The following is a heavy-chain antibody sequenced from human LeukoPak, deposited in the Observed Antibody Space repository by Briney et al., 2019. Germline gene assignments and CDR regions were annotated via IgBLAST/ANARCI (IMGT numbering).Heavy chain of an antibody. CDR1: GFTFSSYE. D-gene: IGHD2-15*01. CDR2: ISSSGSTI. Sequence: GGSLRLSCAASGFTFSSYEMNWVRQAPGKGLEWVSYISSSGSTIYYADSVKGRFTISRDNAKNSLYLQMNSLRAEDTAVYYCAREALCSGGRCYSYYFDYWGQGTLVTVSS. J-gene: IGHJ4*02. V-gene: IGHV3-48*03. CDR3: AREALCSGGRCYSYYFDY.